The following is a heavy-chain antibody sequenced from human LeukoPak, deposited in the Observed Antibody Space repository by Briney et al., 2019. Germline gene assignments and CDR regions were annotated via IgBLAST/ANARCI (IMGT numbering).Heavy chain of an antibody. CDR2: IYHSGST. Sequence: SQTLSLTCIVSGGSISSGGYYWSWIRQPPGKGLEWIGYIYHSGSTDYNPSLKSRVTIIVDRSKNQVSLKLSSVTAADTAVYYCARTISIVGATRFDNWGRGTLVTVSS. CDR1: GGSISSGGYY. D-gene: IGHD1-26*01. J-gene: IGHJ4*02. CDR3: ARTISIVGATRFDN. V-gene: IGHV4-30-2*01.